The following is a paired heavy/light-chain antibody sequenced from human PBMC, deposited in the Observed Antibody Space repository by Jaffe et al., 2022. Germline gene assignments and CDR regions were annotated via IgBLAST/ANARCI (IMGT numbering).Light chain of an antibody. V-gene: IGKV1-8*01. CDR3: QQYYSYPNT. J-gene: IGKJ2*01. CDR1: QGISSY. Sequence: AIRMTQSPSSFSASTGDRVTITCRASQGISSYLAWYQQKPGKAPKLLIYAASTLQSGVPSRFSGSGSGTDFTLTISCLQSEDFATYYCQQYYSYPNTFGQGTKLEIK. CDR2: AAS.
Heavy chain of an antibody. CDR3: ARQHIVVVTAIPEATGYFDY. V-gene: IGHV3-7*05. J-gene: IGHJ4*02. CDR2: IKQDGSEK. CDR1: GFTFSSYW. D-gene: IGHD2-21*02. Sequence: EVQLVESGGGLVQPGGSLRLSCAASGFTFSSYWMSWVRQAPGKGLEWVANIKQDGSEKYYVDSVKGRFTISRDNAKNSLYLQMNSLRAEDTAVYYCARQHIVVVTAIPEATGYFDYWGQGTLVTVSS.